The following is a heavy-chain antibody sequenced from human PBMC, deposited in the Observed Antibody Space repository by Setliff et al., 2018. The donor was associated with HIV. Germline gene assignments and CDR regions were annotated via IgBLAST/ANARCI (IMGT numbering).Heavy chain of an antibody. D-gene: IGHD3-22*01. J-gene: IGHJ4*02. CDR2: ISAGGGTT. CDR1: GFTFSTYA. Sequence: GSLRLSCAASGFTFSTYAMNWVRQTPGKGLEWVSGISAGGGTTYYADSVKGRFTISRDNSKNTLYLQMNSLRVEDTALYYCAKVDTAMVVHYYDSSGYLRPFDSWGQGTLVTVSS. V-gene: IGHV3-23*01. CDR3: AKVDTAMVVHYYDSSGYLRPFDS.